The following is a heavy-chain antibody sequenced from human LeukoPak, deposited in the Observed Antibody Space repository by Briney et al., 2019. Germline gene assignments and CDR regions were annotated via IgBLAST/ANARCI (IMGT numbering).Heavy chain of an antibody. CDR1: GGSITSGGYY. Sequence: PSETLSLTCTVSGGSITSGGYYWSWIRQHPGKGLEWIGYVYYTGRTYYNPSLKSRVTVSLDTSKNQFSLKLSSVTAADTAVYYCARLKGYSSGWYPSHYFDYWGQGTLVIVSS. CDR2: VYYTGRT. J-gene: IGHJ4*02. CDR3: ARLKGYSSGWYPSHYFDY. D-gene: IGHD6-19*01. V-gene: IGHV4-61*08.